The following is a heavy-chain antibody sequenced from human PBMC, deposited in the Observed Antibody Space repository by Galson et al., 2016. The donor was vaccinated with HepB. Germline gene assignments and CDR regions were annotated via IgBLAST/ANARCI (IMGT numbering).Heavy chain of an antibody. V-gene: IGHV4-39*02. CDR3: ATVPGWESGIYDH. CDR1: GDSIGSSSYH. D-gene: IGHD1-26*01. Sequence: LSLTCRVSGDSIGSSSYHWAWIRQPPGKGLEWIGSIYYVGRAYYRSSLKSRLTISLDPARNHISLNLTSVTAADTAVYYCATVPGWESGIYDHWGQGTLVSVSS. CDR2: IYYVGRA. J-gene: IGHJ4*02.